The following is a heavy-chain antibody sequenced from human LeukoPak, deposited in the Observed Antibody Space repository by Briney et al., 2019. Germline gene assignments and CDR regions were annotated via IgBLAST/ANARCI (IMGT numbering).Heavy chain of an antibody. Sequence: PGRSLRLSCVASGSTFSSYGMHWVRQAPGKGLEWVAVIWYNGNNKYYADSVKGRFAISRDNSKNTLYLQMNSLRAEDTAVYYCARHTNFIAGDTRHFDNWGQGTLVTVSS. CDR1: GSTFSSYG. D-gene: IGHD1-26*01. CDR3: ARHTNFIAGDTRHFDN. V-gene: IGHV3-33*01. CDR2: IWYNGNNK. J-gene: IGHJ4*02.